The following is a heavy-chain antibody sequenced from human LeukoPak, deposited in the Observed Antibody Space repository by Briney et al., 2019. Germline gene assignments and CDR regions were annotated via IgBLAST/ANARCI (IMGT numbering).Heavy chain of an antibody. V-gene: IGHV4-59*01. CDR3: ARGVHTGMVGVYFDD. CDR2: IYYSGST. Sequence: SETLSLTCTVSGGSISSYYWSWIRKPPGKGLEWIGYIYYSGSTNYNPSLKSRVTISVDTSKNQFSLKLSSVTAADTAVYYCARGVHTGMVGVYFDDWGQGIPVTVSS. J-gene: IGHJ4*02. D-gene: IGHD5-18*01. CDR1: GGSISSYY.